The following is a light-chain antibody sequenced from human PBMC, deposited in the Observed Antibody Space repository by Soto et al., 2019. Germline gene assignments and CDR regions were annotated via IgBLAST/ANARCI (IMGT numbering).Light chain of an antibody. V-gene: IGLV2-23*01. CDR3: CAYAGSSTLG. CDR2: EGS. Sequence: QLVLTQPASVSGSPGQSITISCIGIISDVGNYHLVSWYQQHPGKAPKLMIYEGSKRPSGVSNRFSGSKSGNTASLTISGLQAEDEADYYCCAYAGSSTLGFGGGTKLTVL. J-gene: IGLJ3*02. CDR1: ISDVGNYHL.